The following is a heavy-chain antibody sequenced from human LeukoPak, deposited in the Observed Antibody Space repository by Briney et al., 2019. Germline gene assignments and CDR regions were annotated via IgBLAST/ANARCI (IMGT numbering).Heavy chain of an antibody. CDR2: IIPIFGTA. CDR1: GYTFTSYG. J-gene: IGHJ3*02. CDR3: AGRDGYNFAFDI. V-gene: IGHV1-69*13. D-gene: IGHD5-24*01. Sequence: SVKVSCKASGYTFTSYGISWVRQAPGQGLEWMGGIIPIFGTANYAQKFQGRVTITADESTSTAYMALSSLRSEDTAVYYCAGRDGYNFAFDIWGQGTMVTVSS.